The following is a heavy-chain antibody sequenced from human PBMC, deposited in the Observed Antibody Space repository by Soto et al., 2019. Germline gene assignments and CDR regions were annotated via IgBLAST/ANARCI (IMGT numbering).Heavy chain of an antibody. CDR3: AKPKAGYYSLDY. D-gene: IGHD1-26*01. CDR2: ISASGGNT. Sequence: GGSLRLSCAASGFTFSSYAMSWVRQAPGKGLEWVSAISASGGNTYSADSVKGRFTISRDNSKNTLYLQMNSLRAEDTAVYYCAKPKAGYYSLDYWGQGTLVTVSS. J-gene: IGHJ4*02. V-gene: IGHV3-23*01. CDR1: GFTFSSYA.